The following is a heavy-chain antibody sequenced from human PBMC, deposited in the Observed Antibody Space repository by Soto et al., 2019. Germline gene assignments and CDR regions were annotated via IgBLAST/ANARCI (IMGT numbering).Heavy chain of an antibody. Sequence: ASVKVSCKASGYTFTSYGISWVRQAPGQGLEWMGWISAYNGNTNYAQKLRGRVTMTTDTSTSTAYMELRSLRSDDTAVYYCARNHRGIAARLSYYYGMDVWGQGTTVTVSS. D-gene: IGHD6-6*01. CDR2: ISAYNGNT. CDR3: ARNHRGIAARLSYYYGMDV. CDR1: GYTFTSYG. V-gene: IGHV1-18*01. J-gene: IGHJ6*02.